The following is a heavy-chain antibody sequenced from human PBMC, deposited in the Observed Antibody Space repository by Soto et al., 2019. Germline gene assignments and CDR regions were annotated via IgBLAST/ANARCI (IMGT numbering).Heavy chain of an antibody. D-gene: IGHD2-15*01. J-gene: IGHJ5*02. CDR2: IYWDDDK. CDR3: AHSSCSGGSCYGGCFDP. CDR1: GFSLSTSGVG. Sequence: QITLKESGPPLVQPTQTLTLTCTFSGFSLSTSGVGVGWIRHPPGKALEWLALIYWDDDKRYSPSLKSRLTITKDTSKNNVVLTMTTVDPVDTATYYCAHSSCSGGSCYGGCFDPWGQGTLVTVSS. V-gene: IGHV2-5*02.